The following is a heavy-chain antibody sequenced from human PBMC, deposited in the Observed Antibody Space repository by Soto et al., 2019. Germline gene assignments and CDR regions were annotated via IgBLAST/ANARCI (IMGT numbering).Heavy chain of an antibody. CDR2: IIPVSGAA. D-gene: IGHD2-2*01. J-gene: IGHJ4*02. V-gene: IGHV1-69*01. CDR1: GGTFRSYA. CDR3: ATALGCRSTSCTLDY. Sequence: QVQLVQSGAEVKKPGSSVKVSCKASGGTFRSYAFSWVRQAPGQGLEWMGGIIPVSGAAHYAQKFQGRVTITADESTSTAYMELSSLRSQDTAVYYCATALGCRSTSCTLDYWGQGTRVIVSS.